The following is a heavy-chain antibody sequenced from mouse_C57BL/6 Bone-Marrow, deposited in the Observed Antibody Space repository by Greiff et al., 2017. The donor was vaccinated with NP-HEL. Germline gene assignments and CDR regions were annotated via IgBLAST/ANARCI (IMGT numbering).Heavy chain of an antibody. CDR1: GFTFSDYY. V-gene: IGHV5-12*01. J-gene: IGHJ4*01. CDR3: ASPYYYGSGYAMDY. CDR2: ISNGGGST. D-gene: IGHD1-1*01. Sequence: EVKLVESGGGLVQPGGSLKLSCAASGFTFSDYYMYWVRQTPEKRLEWVAYISNGGGSTYYPDTVKGRFTISRDNAKNTLYLQMSRLKSEDTAMYYCASPYYYGSGYAMDYWGQGTSVTVSS.